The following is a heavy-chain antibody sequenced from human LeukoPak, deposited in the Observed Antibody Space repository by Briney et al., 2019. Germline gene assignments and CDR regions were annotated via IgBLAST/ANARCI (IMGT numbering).Heavy chain of an antibody. J-gene: IGHJ4*02. Sequence: PLRSLSPSCAASRLIASSNSTSWVRQTPRKELEWVSIIYSGVKTYSANSAKGRFTISRYISKNTLSLQMNSLRAQDTAVYYCLRVRIEVAGWVPFDYWGQGNLVSVSS. D-gene: IGHD6-19*01. V-gene: IGHV3-66*01. CDR3: LRVRIEVAGWVPFDY. CDR2: IYSGVKT. CDR1: RLIASSNS.